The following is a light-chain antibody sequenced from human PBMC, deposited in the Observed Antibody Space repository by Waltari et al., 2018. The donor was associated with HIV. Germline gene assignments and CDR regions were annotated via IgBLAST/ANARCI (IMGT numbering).Light chain of an antibody. Sequence: SYELAQPLSVSVALGQTARITCGGNSIGSKSVHWYQQRPGQAPVLVIYRDNNRPSGIPERFAGSSSGNTATLTISRAQAGDESDYYWQIWDSSTVVFGGGTKLTVL. CDR1: SIGSKS. J-gene: IGLJ2*01. CDR3: QIWDSSTVV. CDR2: RDN. V-gene: IGLV3-9*01.